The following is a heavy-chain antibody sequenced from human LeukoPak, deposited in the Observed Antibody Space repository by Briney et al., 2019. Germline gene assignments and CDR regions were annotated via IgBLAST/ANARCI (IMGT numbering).Heavy chain of an antibody. CDR1: GFTFSSYA. D-gene: IGHD4-17*01. CDR2: ISGSGGST. J-gene: IGHJ4*02. Sequence: GGSLRLSCAASGFTFSSYAMSWVRQAPGKGLEWVSGISGSGGSTYYADSVKGRFTISRDNSKNTLYLQMNSLRAEDTAVYYCAKGSTVTTYGWGVDYWGQGTLATVSS. V-gene: IGHV3-23*01. CDR3: AKGSTVTTYGWGVDY.